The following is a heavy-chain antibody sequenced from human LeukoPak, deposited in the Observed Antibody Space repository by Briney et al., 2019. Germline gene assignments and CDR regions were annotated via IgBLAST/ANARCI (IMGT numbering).Heavy chain of an antibody. J-gene: IGHJ5*02. CDR1: GFTFTSYW. D-gene: IGHD4-4*01. V-gene: IGHV1-46*01. CDR2: INPSGITT. Sequence: ASVKVSCKASGFTFTSYWMHWVRQAPGQGLEWMGVINPSGITTIYAQKFQGRVTLTRDTSTSTVHMELSSLRSEDTAVYYCARDNSVTLTWWFDPWGQGTLVTVSS. CDR3: ARDNSVTLTWWFDP.